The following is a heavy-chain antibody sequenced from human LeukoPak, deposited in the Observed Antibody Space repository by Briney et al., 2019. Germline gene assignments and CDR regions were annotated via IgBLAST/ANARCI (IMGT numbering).Heavy chain of an antibody. CDR3: ARDRSDPLKAFDI. Sequence: ASVNLSFKSYEYTFTSYYMHWERQAHGHALEWIKYINPNSGGTNYAQKYKGRVTMTRDTSISTAYMELSRLRSDDTAVYYCARDRSDPLKAFDIWDQGTMVTVSS. V-gene: IGHV1-2*02. J-gene: IGHJ3*02. CDR2: INPNSGGT. CDR1: EYTFTSYY.